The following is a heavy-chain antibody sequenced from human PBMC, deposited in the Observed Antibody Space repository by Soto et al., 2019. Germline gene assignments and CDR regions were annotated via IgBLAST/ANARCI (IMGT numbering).Heavy chain of an antibody. CDR2: IYYSGST. V-gene: IGHV4-59*08. CDR1: GGSISSYY. Sequence: SETLSLTCTVSGGSISSYYWSWIRQPPGKGLEWIGYIYYSGSTNYNPSLKSRVTISVDTSKNQFSLKLSSVTAADTAVYYCARHFYGSATPSPFDNWSQGALLTISS. CDR3: ARHFYGSATPSPFDN. J-gene: IGHJ4*02. D-gene: IGHD3-10*01.